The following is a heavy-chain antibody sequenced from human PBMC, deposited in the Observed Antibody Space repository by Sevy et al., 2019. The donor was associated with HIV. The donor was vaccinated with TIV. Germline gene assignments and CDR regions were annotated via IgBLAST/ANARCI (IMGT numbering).Heavy chain of an antibody. CDR2: MNPNSGNT. Sequence: ASVKVPCKASGYTFTSYDINWVRQATGQGLEWMGWMNPNSGNTGYAQKFQGRVTMTRNTSISTAYMELSSLRSEDTAMYYCARTEPGIAAYGMDVWGQGTTVTVSS. D-gene: IGHD6-13*01. CDR3: ARTEPGIAAYGMDV. CDR1: GYTFTSYD. J-gene: IGHJ6*02. V-gene: IGHV1-8*01.